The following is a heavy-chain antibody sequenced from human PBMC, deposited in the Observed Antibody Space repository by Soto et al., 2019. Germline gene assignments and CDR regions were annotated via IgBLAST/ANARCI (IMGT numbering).Heavy chain of an antibody. CDR3: ARQTTGDVNYYDILTGLEDWFDP. D-gene: IGHD3-9*01. V-gene: IGHV5-51*01. CDR2: IYPGDSDT. J-gene: IGHJ5*02. Sequence: PGESLKISCKGSGYSFTSYWIGWVRQMPGKGPEWMGIIYPGDSDTRYSPSFQGQVTISADKSISTAYLQWSGVTAADTAVYYCARQTTGDVNYYDILTGLEDWFDPWGQGTLVTVSS. CDR1: GYSFTSYW.